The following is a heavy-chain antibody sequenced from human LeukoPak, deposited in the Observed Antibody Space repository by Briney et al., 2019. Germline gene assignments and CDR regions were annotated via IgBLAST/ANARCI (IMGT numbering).Heavy chain of an antibody. J-gene: IGHJ4*02. Sequence: PSETLSLTCAVYGGSFSGYYWSWIRQPPGKGLEWIGEINHSGSTNYNPSLKNRVTISVDTSKNQFSLKLSSVTAADTAVYYCAIPRNYYDSSGYALDYWGQGTLVTVSS. V-gene: IGHV4-34*01. D-gene: IGHD3-22*01. CDR2: INHSGST. CDR1: GGSFSGYY. CDR3: AIPRNYYDSSGYALDY.